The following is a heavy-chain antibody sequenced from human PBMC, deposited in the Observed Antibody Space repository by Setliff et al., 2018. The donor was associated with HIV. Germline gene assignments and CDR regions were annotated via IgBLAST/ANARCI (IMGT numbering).Heavy chain of an antibody. CDR3: VRAPLTGNDDAFDT. CDR1: GWTFTCSY. J-gene: IGHJ3*02. D-gene: IGHD3-9*01. V-gene: IGHV1-45*02. Sequence: WASVKVSCKASGWTFTCSYLHWVRQAPGQAPEWMGWITPYNGNTKYARKFQDRLIITMDTSINPVSMELRSLRSEDTATYFCVRAPLTGNDDAFDTWGQGTMVTVSS. CDR2: ITPYNGNT.